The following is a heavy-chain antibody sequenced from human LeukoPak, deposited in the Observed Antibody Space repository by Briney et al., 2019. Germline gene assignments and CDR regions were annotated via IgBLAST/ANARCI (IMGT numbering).Heavy chain of an antibody. J-gene: IGHJ4*02. CDR1: GFTVSSND. D-gene: IGHD4-17*01. CDR3: ARDFSTVTIYPKLNY. V-gene: IGHV3-21*01. Sequence: GGSLRLSCAASGFTVSSNDMSWVRQAPGKGLEWVSSISSSSSYIYYADSVKGRFTISRDNAKNSLYLQMNSLRAEDTAVYYCARDFSTVTIYPKLNYWGQGTLVTVSS. CDR2: ISSSSSYI.